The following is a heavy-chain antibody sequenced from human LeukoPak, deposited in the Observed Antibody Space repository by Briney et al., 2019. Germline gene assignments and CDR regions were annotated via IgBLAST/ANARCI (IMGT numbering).Heavy chain of an antibody. J-gene: IGHJ4*02. CDR2: ISYGGSNK. Sequence: PGGSLRLSCAASGFTFSSYAMHWVRQAPGKGLEWVAVISYGGSNKYYADSVKGRFTISRDNSKNTLYLQMNSLRAEDTAVYYCARDPVAAAQRGYFDYWGQGTLVTVSS. D-gene: IGHD6-13*01. V-gene: IGHV3-30-3*01. CDR1: GFTFSSYA. CDR3: ARDPVAAAQRGYFDY.